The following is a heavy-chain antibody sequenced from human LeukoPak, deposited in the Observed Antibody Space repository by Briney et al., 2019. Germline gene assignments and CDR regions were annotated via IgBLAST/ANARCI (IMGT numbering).Heavy chain of an antibody. Sequence: GRSLTLSCTASGFTFGDYAMHWVRQARGKGLEGVSGISWNSGSIGYADFVKGRFTISRDNAKNSLYLQMNSLRAEDMALYYCAKGTYYDILTGYYNYWGQGTLVTVSS. V-gene: IGHV3-9*03. CDR1: GFTFGDYA. J-gene: IGHJ4*02. CDR2: ISWNSGSI. D-gene: IGHD3-9*01. CDR3: AKGTYYDILTGYYNY.